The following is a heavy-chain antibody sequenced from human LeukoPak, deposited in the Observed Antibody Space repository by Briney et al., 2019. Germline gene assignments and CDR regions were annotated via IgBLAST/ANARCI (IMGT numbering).Heavy chain of an antibody. V-gene: IGHV3-23*01. D-gene: IGHD4-17*01. CDR1: GFTFSSYA. CDR2: ISGSGGST. J-gene: IGHJ4*02. Sequence: GGSLRLSCAASGFTFSSYAMSWVRQAPGKGLEWVSAISGSGGSTYHADSVKGRFTISRDNSKNTLYLQMNSLRAEDTAVYYCAKDQDYKTTVTGDYWGQGTLVTVSS. CDR3: AKDQDYKTTVTGDY.